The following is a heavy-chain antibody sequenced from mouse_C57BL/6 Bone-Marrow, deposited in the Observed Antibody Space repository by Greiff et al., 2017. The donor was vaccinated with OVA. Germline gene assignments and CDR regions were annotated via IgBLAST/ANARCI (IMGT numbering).Heavy chain of an antibody. J-gene: IGHJ2*01. D-gene: IGHD1-1*01. CDR2: INPYNGDT. Sequence: EVQLVESGPELVKPGDSVKISCKASGYSFTGYFMNWVMQSHGKSLEWIGRINPYNGDTFYNQKFKGKATLTVDKSSSTAHMELRSLTSEDSAVYYCARTTVVEGVDYWGQGTTLTVSS. CDR1: GYSFTGYF. V-gene: IGHV1-20*01. CDR3: ARTTVVEGVDY.